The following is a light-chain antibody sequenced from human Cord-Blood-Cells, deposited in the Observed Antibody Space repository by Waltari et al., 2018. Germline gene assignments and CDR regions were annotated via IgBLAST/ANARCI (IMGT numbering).Light chain of an antibody. CDR1: SGHSSHI. CDR2: LEGSGSD. CDR3: ETWDSNTVV. J-gene: IGLJ2*01. V-gene: IGLV4-60*03. Sequence: QPVLTQSSSASASLGSSVKLTCTLSSGHSSHIIACHQQQPGKAPRYLMKLEGSGSDNKGSGVPDRFSGSSSGADCYLTISNLQSEDEADYYCETWDSNTVVFGGGTKLTVL.